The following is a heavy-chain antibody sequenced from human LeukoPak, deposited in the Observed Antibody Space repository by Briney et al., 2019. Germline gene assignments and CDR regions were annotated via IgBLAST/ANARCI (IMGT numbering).Heavy chain of an antibody. Sequence: PSETLSLTCTVSGGSISSYYWSWIRQPPGKGLEWIGYIYYSGSTNYNPSLKSRVTISVDTSKNQFSLELSSVTAADTAVYYCARHDSSGYYQDPNQLDYWGQGTLVTVSS. V-gene: IGHV4-59*08. CDR1: GGSISSYY. CDR3: ARHDSSGYYQDPNQLDY. J-gene: IGHJ4*02. D-gene: IGHD3-22*01. CDR2: IYYSGST.